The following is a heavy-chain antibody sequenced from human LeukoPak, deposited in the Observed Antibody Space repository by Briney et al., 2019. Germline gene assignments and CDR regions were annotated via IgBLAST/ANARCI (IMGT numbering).Heavy chain of an antibody. J-gene: IGHJ4*02. D-gene: IGHD3-3*01. CDR2: IYYSGST. CDR3: ARGQYFWSGYYNY. Sequence: SETLSLTCTVSGGSISSNNYYWGWIRQPPGTGLEWIGSIYYSGSTYYNPSLKSRVTISVDTSKNQFSLKLSSVTAADTAVYYCARGQYFWSGYYNYWGQGTLSPSPQ. CDR1: GGSISSNNYY. V-gene: IGHV4-39*01.